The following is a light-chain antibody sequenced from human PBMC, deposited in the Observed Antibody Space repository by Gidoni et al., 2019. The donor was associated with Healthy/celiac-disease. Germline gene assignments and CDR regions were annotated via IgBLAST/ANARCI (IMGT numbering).Light chain of an antibody. CDR3: QQYYSYPYT. CDR2: AAS. Sequence: AIRMTKTPSSFSASTGDRVTITCRTSQGISSYLAWYQQKPGKAPKLLIYAASTLQSGVPSMFSGSGSGTDFTLTISCLQSEDFATYYCQQYYSYPYTFGQGTKLEIK. V-gene: IGKV1-8*01. CDR1: QGISSY. J-gene: IGKJ2*01.